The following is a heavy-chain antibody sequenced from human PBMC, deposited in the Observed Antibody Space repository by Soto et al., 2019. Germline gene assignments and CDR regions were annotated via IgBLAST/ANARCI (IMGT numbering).Heavy chain of an antibody. Sequence: GGSLRLSCAASGFTFSSYGMHWVRQAPGKGLEWVAVIWYDGSNKYYADSVKGRFTISRDNAKNSLYLQMNSLRAEDTAVYYCARSPSVLRFLEWLSNYYYYYGMDVWGQGTTVTVSS. J-gene: IGHJ6*02. CDR1: GFTFSSYG. CDR3: ARSPSVLRFLEWLSNYYYYYGMDV. V-gene: IGHV3-33*01. D-gene: IGHD3-3*01. CDR2: IWYDGSNK.